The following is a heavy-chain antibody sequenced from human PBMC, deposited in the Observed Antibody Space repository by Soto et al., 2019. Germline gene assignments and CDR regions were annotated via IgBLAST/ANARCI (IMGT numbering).Heavy chain of an antibody. CDR3: AKGRSYYYYYGVDV. V-gene: IGHV3-74*01. J-gene: IGHJ6*02. CDR1: GFTFSTYW. CDR2: INPDGSTT. Sequence: PGGSLRLSCAASGFTFSTYWFNWVRQAPGKGLVWVSLINPDGSTTTYADSMKGRFTISRDNAKNTVYLQMNSLRAEDTALYYCAKGRSYYYYYGVDVWGQGTTVTVSS.